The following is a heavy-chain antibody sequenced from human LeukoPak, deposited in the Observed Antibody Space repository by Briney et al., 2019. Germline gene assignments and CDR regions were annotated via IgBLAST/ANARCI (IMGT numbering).Heavy chain of an antibody. V-gene: IGHV4-4*09. Sequence: SETLSLTCTVSGGSISSYYWSWIRQPPGKGLERIGYIYTSGSTNYNPSLKSRVTISVDTSKNQFSLKLSSVTAADTAVYYCARRQRITMVRGVLRIKYYYYYMDVWGKGTTVTVSS. D-gene: IGHD3-10*01. J-gene: IGHJ6*03. CDR2: IYTSGST. CDR3: ARRQRITMVRGVLRIKYYYYYMDV. CDR1: GGSISSYY.